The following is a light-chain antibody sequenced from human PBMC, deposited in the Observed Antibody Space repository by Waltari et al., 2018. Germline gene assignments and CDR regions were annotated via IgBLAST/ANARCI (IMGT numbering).Light chain of an antibody. V-gene: IGKV1-NL1*01. CDR1: QGIINS. CDR3: QQYYSTPPVA. CDR2: AAS. Sequence: DIQMTQSPSSLSASVGDRVTITCRASQGIINSLAWYQQKPGKAPKLLLYAASRLESGVPSRFSGSGSGTDYTLTISSLQPEDFATYYCQQYYSTPPVAFGQGTKVEIK. J-gene: IGKJ1*01.